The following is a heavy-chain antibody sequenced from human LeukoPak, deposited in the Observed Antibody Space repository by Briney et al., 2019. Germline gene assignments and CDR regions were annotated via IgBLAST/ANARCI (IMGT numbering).Heavy chain of an antibody. CDR1: GSILRSHW. Sequence: QPGGSLRLSCAASGSILRSHWMNWARQAPGKGLEWVANMKEDGTQTYYLESVRGRFTISRDYAKDSLYLQMDSLSVEDTAVYYCVAKRRIHPNYSDYWGQGTLVTVSS. CDR3: VAKRRIHPNYSDY. V-gene: IGHV3-7*01. CDR2: MKEDGTQT. J-gene: IGHJ4*02.